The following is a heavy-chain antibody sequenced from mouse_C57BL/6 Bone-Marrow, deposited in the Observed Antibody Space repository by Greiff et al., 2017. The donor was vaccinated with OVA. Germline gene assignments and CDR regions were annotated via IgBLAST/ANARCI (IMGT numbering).Heavy chain of an antibody. CDR3: ARWLDYDGRDY. D-gene: IGHD2-4*01. CDR1: GYTFTSYW. CDR2: IHPNSGST. V-gene: IGHV1-64*01. J-gene: IGHJ2*01. Sequence: QVQLQQPGAELVKPGASVKLSCKASGYTFTSYWMHWVKQRPGQGLEWIGMIHPNSGSTNYNEKFKSKATLTVDKSSSTAYMQLSSLTSEDSAVYYCARWLDYDGRDYWGQGTTLTVSS.